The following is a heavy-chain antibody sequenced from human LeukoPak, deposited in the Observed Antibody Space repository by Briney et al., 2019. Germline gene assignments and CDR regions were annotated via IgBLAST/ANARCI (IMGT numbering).Heavy chain of an antibody. J-gene: IGHJ6*03. V-gene: IGHV3-48*01. Sequence: PGGSLRLSCAASGFTFSSYSMNWVRQAPGKGLEWVSYISSSSSTIYYADSVKGRFTISRDNDKNSLYLQMNSLRAEETAVYYCARDNDFWSVYPTYYYYMDVWGKGTTVTVSS. D-gene: IGHD3-3*01. CDR3: ARDNDFWSVYPTYYYYMDV. CDR1: GFTFSSYS. CDR2: ISSSSSTI.